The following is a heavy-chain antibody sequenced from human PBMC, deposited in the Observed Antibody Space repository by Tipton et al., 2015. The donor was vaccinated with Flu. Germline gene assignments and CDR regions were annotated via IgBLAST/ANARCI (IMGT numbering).Heavy chain of an antibody. V-gene: IGHV1-2*02. CDR1: GYSFTGYY. J-gene: IGHJ4*02. Sequence: QVQLVQSGAEMREPGASVRVSCKASGYSFTGYYIHWVRQAPGQGLEWMGWINPNGDGKHSAQKFQGRVTMTTDTSIGTAYMELIRLKSDDTAVYFCARIKISTTVTFDYWGQGTLVTVSS. CDR3: ARIKISTTVTFDY. D-gene: IGHD4-11*01. CDR2: INPNGDGK.